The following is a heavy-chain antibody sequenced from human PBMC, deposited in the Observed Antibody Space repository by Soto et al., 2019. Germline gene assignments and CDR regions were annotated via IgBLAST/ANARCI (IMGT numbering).Heavy chain of an antibody. D-gene: IGHD2-8*01. CDR3: AKGGRRVLIPMDV. CDR2: IRSSGEST. CDR1: GFTFSNYA. V-gene: IGHV3-23*01. J-gene: IGHJ6*02. Sequence: QTGGSLRLSCTASGFTFSNYAMSWVRQAPGKGLEWVSGIRSSGESTYYADSVKGRLTISRDNSKNMLYLQINSLRAEDTAVYYCAKGGRRVLIPMDVWGQGTTVTVSS.